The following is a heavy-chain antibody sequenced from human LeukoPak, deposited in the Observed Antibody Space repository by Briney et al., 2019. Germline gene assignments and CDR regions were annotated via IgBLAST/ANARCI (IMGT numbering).Heavy chain of an antibody. CDR3: ARVRYYYDSSASADAFDI. V-gene: IGHV3-7*03. CDR1: GFTFSSYW. D-gene: IGHD3-22*01. CDR2: IKQDGSEK. Sequence: GGSLRLSCAASGFTFSSYWMSWVRQAPGKGLEWVANIKQDGSEKYYVDSVKGRFTISRDTAKNSLYLQMNSLRAEDTAVYYCARVRYYYDSSASADAFDIWGQGTMVTVSS. J-gene: IGHJ3*02.